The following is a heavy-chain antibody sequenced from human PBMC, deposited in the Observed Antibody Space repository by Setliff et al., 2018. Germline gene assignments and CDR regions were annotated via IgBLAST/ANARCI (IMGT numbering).Heavy chain of an antibody. D-gene: IGHD3-16*01. J-gene: IGHJ4*02. Sequence: SETLSLTCTVSGDSISSRTYYWSWIRQPAGKGLEWIGHIYTSWSTISNPSLKSRVTISLDTSKNQFSLKLSSVTAADTADYYCARRPPYWGFDYWGRGTLVTVSS. CDR2: IYTSWST. V-gene: IGHV4-61*09. CDR1: GDSISSRTYY. CDR3: ARRPPYWGFDY.